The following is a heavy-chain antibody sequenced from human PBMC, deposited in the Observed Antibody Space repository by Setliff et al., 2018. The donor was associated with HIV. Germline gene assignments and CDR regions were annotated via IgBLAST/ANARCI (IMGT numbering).Heavy chain of an antibody. CDR1: GGSISSYY. V-gene: IGHV4-4*08. Sequence: SETLSLTCTVSGGSISSYYWSWIRQPPGKGLEWLGHIYSSGSTNYNPSLESRVTLSIDTSNNQFSLKLTSVTAADTAVYYCARVYSRSWFFFDHWGQGILVTVSS. CDR3: ARVYSRSWFFFDH. D-gene: IGHD6-13*01. CDR2: IYSSGST. J-gene: IGHJ4*02.